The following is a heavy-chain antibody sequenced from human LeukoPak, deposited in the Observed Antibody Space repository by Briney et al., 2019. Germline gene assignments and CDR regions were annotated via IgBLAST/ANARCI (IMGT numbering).Heavy chain of an antibody. V-gene: IGHV3-23*01. J-gene: IGHJ4*02. CDR2: IMHTGVET. D-gene: IGHD3-22*01. Sequence: PGGSLRLSCAASGFTVSNYHINWVRQAPGWGLEWVASIMHTGVETFYADSVEGRFTLSRDNSQNTVHLQMNSLRVDDTAVYYCVRDPYDSSGHDQGAYWGQGALVTVSS. CDR1: GFTVSNYH. CDR3: VRDPYDSSGHDQGAY.